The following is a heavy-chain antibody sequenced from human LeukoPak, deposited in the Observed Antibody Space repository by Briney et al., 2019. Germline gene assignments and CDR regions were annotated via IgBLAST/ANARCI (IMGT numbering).Heavy chain of an antibody. CDR3: ARGQRDSSGYYPNNWFDL. J-gene: IGHJ5*02. V-gene: IGHV4-34*01. Sequence: SETLSLTCAVYGGSFSGYYWSWIRQPPGKGLEWIGEINHSGSTNYNPSLKSRVTISVDTSKNQFSLKLSSVTAADTAVYYCARGQRDSSGYYPNNWFDLWGQGTLVTVSS. CDR1: GGSFSGYY. D-gene: IGHD3-22*01. CDR2: INHSGST.